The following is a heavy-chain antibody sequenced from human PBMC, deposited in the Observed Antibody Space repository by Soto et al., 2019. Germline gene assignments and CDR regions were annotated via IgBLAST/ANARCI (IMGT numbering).Heavy chain of an antibody. CDR2: ISYDGSNK. J-gene: IGHJ5*02. V-gene: IGHV3-30*18. Sequence: GGSLRLSCAASGFTFSSYGMHWVRQAPGKGLEWVAVISYDGSNKYYADSVKGRFTISRDNSKNTLYLQMNSLRAEDTAVYYCAKDRSSGWYEGFDPWGQGTLVTVSS. CDR3: AKDRSSGWYEGFDP. CDR1: GFTFSSYG. D-gene: IGHD6-19*01.